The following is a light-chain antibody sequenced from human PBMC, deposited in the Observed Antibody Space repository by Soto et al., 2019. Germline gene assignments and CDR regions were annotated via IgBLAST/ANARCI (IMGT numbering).Light chain of an antibody. CDR3: QQYGSSLLT. Sequence: EIVLTQSPGTLSLSPGERATLSCRASQSVGSSYLAWYQQKPGQAPRPLIYGASSRATGIPDRFSGSGSGTDFTLTISRLEPEDFAVYYCQQYGSSLLTFGGGTKVEIK. CDR1: QSVGSSY. J-gene: IGKJ4*01. V-gene: IGKV3-20*01. CDR2: GAS.